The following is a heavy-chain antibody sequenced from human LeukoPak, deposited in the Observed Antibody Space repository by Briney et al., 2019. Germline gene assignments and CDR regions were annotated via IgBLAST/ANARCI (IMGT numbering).Heavy chain of an antibody. D-gene: IGHD3-22*01. CDR1: GFTFSSYA. J-gene: IGHJ3*02. Sequence: GGSLRLSCAASGFTFSSYAMSWVRQAPGKGLEWVSAISGSGGSTYYADSVKGRFTISRDNSKNTLYLQMNSLRAEDTAVYYCAKDWCYYDSSGYYSYGAFDIWGQGTMVTVSS. CDR2: ISGSGGST. CDR3: AKDWCYYDSSGYYSYGAFDI. V-gene: IGHV3-23*01.